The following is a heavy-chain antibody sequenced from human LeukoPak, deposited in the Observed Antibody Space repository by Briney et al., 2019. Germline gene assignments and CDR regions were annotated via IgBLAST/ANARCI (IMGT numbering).Heavy chain of an antibody. Sequence: PSETLSLTCAVYGGSFSGYYWSWLRQPPGKGLEWIGEINHSGSTNYNPSLKGRVTISVDTSKNQFSLKLSSVTAADTAVYYCARGTRVGRITMIMPYLDAFDIWGQGTMVTVSS. J-gene: IGHJ3*02. CDR3: ARGTRVGRITMIMPYLDAFDI. D-gene: IGHD3-22*01. CDR2: INHSGST. V-gene: IGHV4-34*01. CDR1: GGSFSGYY.